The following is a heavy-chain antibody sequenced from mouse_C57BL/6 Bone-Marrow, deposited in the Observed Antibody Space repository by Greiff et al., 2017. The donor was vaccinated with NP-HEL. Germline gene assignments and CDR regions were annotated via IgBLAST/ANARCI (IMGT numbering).Heavy chain of an antibody. CDR3: ARPTFYYYGSSWFAY. D-gene: IGHD1-1*01. Sequence: EVKLVESGGGLVKPGGSLKLSCAASGFTFSDYGMHWVRQAPEKGLEWVAYISSGSSTIYYADTVKGRFTISRDNAKNTLFLQMTSLRSEDTAMYYCARPTFYYYGSSWFAYWGQGTLVTVSA. V-gene: IGHV5-17*01. CDR2: ISSGSSTI. J-gene: IGHJ3*01. CDR1: GFTFSDYG.